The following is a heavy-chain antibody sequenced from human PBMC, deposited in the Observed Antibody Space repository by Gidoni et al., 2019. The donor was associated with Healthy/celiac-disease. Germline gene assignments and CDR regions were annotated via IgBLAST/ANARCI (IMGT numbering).Heavy chain of an antibody. Sequence: EVQLVESGGGLVQPGGPLGLSCAASGFPFSSYSMNWVRQAPGKGLEWVSYISSSSSTIYYADSVKGRFTISRYNAKNSLYLQMNSLRAEDTAVYYCARVYGEEGWFDPWGQGTLVTVSS. D-gene: IGHD4-17*01. CDR3: ARVYGEEGWFDP. CDR2: ISSSSSTI. J-gene: IGHJ5*02. CDR1: GFPFSSYS. V-gene: IGHV3-48*04.